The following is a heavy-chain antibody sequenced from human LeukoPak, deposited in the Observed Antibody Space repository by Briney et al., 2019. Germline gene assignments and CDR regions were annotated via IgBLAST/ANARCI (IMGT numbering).Heavy chain of an antibody. CDR2: ISGSGGST. J-gene: IGHJ4*02. Sequence: GGSLRLSCAASGFTLSNYAMSWVRQALGKGLEWVSAISGSGGSTYYADSVKGRFTISRDNSKNTLSLQMNSLRAEDTAVYYCASSYCGGDCYFPFDYWGQGTLVTVSS. CDR3: ASSYCGGDCYFPFDY. V-gene: IGHV3-23*01. CDR1: GFTLSNYA. D-gene: IGHD2-21*02.